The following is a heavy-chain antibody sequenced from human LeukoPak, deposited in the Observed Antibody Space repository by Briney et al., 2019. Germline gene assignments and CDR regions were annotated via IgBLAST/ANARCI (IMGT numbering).Heavy chain of an antibody. V-gene: IGHV3-30*01. Sequence: PGGSLRLSCAASGFTFSSHAMHWVRQAPGKGLEWVAITSYDGSNKYYADSVKGRFTISRDNSKNTLYLEMNSLRAEDTAVYYCARGGSGSYYYYYYYMDVWGKGTTVTVFS. J-gene: IGHJ6*03. CDR3: ARGGSGSYYYYYYYMDV. CDR2: TSYDGSNK. CDR1: GFTFSSHA. D-gene: IGHD3-10*01.